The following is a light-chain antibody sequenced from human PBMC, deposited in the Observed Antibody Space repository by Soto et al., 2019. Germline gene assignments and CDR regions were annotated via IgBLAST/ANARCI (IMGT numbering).Light chain of an antibody. CDR2: WAS. J-gene: IGKJ1*01. V-gene: IGKV4-1*01. Sequence: DIVMTQSPDSLAVSLGERATINCTSSQSVLYSSNNKSYLAWYQQRPGQPPKLLIYWASTRESGVPDRFTGSGSGTDFTLTISSLQAEDVAVYCCQQYYSSPWTFGQGTKVEIK. CDR3: QQYYSSPWT. CDR1: QSVLYSSNNKSY.